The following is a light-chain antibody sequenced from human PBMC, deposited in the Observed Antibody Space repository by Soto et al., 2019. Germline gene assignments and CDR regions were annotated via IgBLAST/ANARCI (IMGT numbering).Light chain of an antibody. V-gene: IGKV3-15*01. CDR2: DTS. CDR3: QQYNKLPLIT. CDR1: QSVSIK. J-gene: IGKJ5*01. Sequence: TQSPGTLSLSPGERATLSCRASQSVSIKLAWYQQKPGQAPRLLIYDTSTRATGIPARFSGSGSGTEFTLTISSLQSEDFAVYYCQQYNKLPLITFGHRTLLEIK.